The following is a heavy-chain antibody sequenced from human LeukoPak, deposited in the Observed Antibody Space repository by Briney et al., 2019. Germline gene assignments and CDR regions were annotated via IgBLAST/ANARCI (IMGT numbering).Heavy chain of an antibody. D-gene: IGHD3-3*01. V-gene: IGHV1-3*01. CDR2: INAGNGNT. CDR3: ARDKWGGLGDY. J-gene: IGHJ4*02. Sequence: ASVKVSCKASGYTFTIYAMHWVRQAPGQRLEWMGWINAGNGNTKYSQKFQGRVTITRDTSASTAYMELSSLRSEDTAVYYCARDKWGGLGDYWGQGTLVTVSS. CDR1: GYTFTIYA.